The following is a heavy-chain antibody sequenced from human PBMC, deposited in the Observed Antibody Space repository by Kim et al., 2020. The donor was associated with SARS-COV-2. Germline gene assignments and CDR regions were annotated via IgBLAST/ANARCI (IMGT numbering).Heavy chain of an antibody. CDR1: GGSISSYY. D-gene: IGHD3-10*01. CDR3: ARQDYGSGSLTNFWYFDY. J-gene: IGHJ4*02. CDR2: IYYSGST. Sequence: SETLSLTCTVSGGSISSYYWSWIRQPPGKGLEWIGYIYYSGSTNYNPSLKSRVTISVDTSKNQFSLKLSSVTAADTAVYYCARQDYGSGSLTNFWYFDYWGQGTLVTVSS. V-gene: IGHV4-59*08.